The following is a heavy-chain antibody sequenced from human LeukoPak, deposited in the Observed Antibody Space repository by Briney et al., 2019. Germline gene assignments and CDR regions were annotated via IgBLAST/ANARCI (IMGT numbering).Heavy chain of an antibody. J-gene: IGHJ5*02. CDR3: ARDVRWFGGLGREGWFDP. Sequence: GGPLRLSCAASGFTVSSNYMSWVRQAPGKGLEWVSVIYSGGSTYYADSVKGRFTISRDNSKNTLYLQMNSLRAEDTAVYYCARDVRWFGGLGREGWFDPWGQGTLVTVSS. CDR1: GFTVSSNY. V-gene: IGHV3-66*01. D-gene: IGHD3-10*01. CDR2: IYSGGST.